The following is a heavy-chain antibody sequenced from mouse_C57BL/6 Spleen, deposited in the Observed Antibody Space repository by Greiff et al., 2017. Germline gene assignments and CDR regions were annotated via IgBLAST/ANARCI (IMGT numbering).Heavy chain of an antibody. CDR3: ASEDYYGSHAMDY. Sequence: EVKLMESGGGLVKPGGSLKLSCAASGFTFSSYAMSWVRQTPEKRLEWVATISDGGSYTYYPDNVKGRFTISRDNAKNNLYLQMSHLKSEDTAMYYCASEDYYGSHAMDYWGQGTSVTVSS. J-gene: IGHJ4*01. V-gene: IGHV5-4*03. CDR1: GFTFSSYA. D-gene: IGHD1-1*01. CDR2: ISDGGSYT.